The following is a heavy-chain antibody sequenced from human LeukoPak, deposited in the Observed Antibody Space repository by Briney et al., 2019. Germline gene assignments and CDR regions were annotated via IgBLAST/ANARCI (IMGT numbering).Heavy chain of an antibody. CDR3: ASLQLERGQVDY. CDR2: FDPEDGET. CDR1: GYTLTELS. J-gene: IGHJ4*02. D-gene: IGHD1-1*01. V-gene: IGHV1-24*01. Sequence: ASVKVSCKVSGYTLTELSMHWVRQAPGKGLEWMGGFDPEDGETIYAQKFQGRVTMAEDTSTDTAYMELSSLRSEDTAVYYCASLQLERGQVDYWGQGTLVTVSS.